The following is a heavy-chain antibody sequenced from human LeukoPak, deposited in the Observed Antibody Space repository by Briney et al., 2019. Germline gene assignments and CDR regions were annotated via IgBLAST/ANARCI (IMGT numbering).Heavy chain of an antibody. V-gene: IGHV4-39*07. Sequence: SETLSLTCTVSGGSISSSSYYWCWIRQPPGKGLEWIGSIYYSGSTYYNPSLKSRVTISVDTSKNQFSLKLSSVTAADTAVYYCARDRGWFGYWGQGTLVTVSS. D-gene: IGHD3-10*01. J-gene: IGHJ4*02. CDR1: GGSISSSSYY. CDR2: IYYSGST. CDR3: ARDRGWFGY.